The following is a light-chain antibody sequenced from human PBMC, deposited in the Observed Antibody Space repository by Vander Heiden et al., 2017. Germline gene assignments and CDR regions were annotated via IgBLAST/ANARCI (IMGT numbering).Light chain of an antibody. V-gene: IGLV4-69*01. J-gene: IGLJ7*01. Sequence: QLVLTQSPSASASLGASVKLTCTLSSGYSNYAIAWHQQHQEKAPRYLMILNRDGSHTKADGIPDRFSGARSGAERYLTISSLQSEDEADYYCQTWVSGIHAVFGGGTQLTVI. CDR1: SGYSNYA. CDR2: LNRDGSH. CDR3: QTWVSGIHAV.